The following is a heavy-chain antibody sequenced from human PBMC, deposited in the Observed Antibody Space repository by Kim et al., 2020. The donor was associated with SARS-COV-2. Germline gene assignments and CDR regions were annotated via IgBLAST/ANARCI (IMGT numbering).Heavy chain of an antibody. J-gene: IGHJ4*02. CDR1: GYTLTELS. Sequence: ASVKVSCKVSGYTLTELSMHWVRQAPGKGLEWMGGFDPEDGETIYAQKFQGRVTMTEDTSTDTAYMELSSLRSEDTAVYYCATGFAYYYDSGGYFLFDYWGQGTLVTVSS. CDR3: ATGFAYYYDSGGYFLFDY. V-gene: IGHV1-24*01. D-gene: IGHD3-22*01. CDR2: FDPEDGET.